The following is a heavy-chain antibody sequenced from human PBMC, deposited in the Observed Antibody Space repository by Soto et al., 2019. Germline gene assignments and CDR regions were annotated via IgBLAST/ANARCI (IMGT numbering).Heavy chain of an antibody. CDR2: IYYSGST. CDR3: XRRXXSCFDY. J-gene: IGHJ4*02. CDR1: GGSISSYY. V-gene: IGHV4-59*08. Sequence: QVQLQESGPGLVKPSETLSLTCTVSGGSISSYYWSWIRQPPGKGLEWIGYIYYSGSTNYNPSLKSRVTISVDTSKNQFSLKXSSVXXADTXXYXXXRRXXSCFDYWGQGTLVTVSS.